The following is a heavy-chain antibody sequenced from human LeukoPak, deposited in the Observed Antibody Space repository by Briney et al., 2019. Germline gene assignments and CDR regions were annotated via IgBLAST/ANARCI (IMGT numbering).Heavy chain of an antibody. CDR1: GYTFTSYA. CDR3: AREGAYCSSTSCHIQNWFDP. CDR2: ISAYNGNT. V-gene: IGHV1-18*01. Sequence: ASVKVSCKASGYTFTSYAFRWVRQAPGQGLEWMGWISAYNGNTNYAQKFQGRVTMTTDTSTSIAYMELRSLRSDDTAVYYCAREGAYCSSTSCHIQNWFDPWGQGTLVTVSS. D-gene: IGHD2-2*01. J-gene: IGHJ5*02.